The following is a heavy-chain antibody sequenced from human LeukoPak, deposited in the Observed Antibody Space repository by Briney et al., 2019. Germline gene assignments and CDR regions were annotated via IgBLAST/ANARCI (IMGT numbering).Heavy chain of an antibody. CDR1: GFTISSFH. J-gene: IGHJ2*01. D-gene: IGHD6-25*01. CDR2: ILRAETHT. CDR3: TRDPGSDSRDLYFDV. Sequence: GGSLRPSRSASGFTISSFHMDWGRQAPGKRLVWVLRILRAETHTNYSGSVRGRFTTSRGNANNLLFLQRNRLTGEDMTVYVFTRDPGSDSRDLYFDVWGRGTLVTVPS. V-gene: IGHV3-74*01.